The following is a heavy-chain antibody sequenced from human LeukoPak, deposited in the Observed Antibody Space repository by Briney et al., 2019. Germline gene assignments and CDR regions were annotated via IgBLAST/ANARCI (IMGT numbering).Heavy chain of an antibody. CDR1: GFTFSSYA. J-gene: IGHJ4*02. Sequence: PGGSLRLSCAASGFTFSSYAMSWVRQAPGKGLEWVSAISGSGGSTYYADSVKGRFTISRDNSKNTLYLQMNSLRAEDTAVYYCAKSLLDKEGFRGVIINYFDYWGQGTLVTVSS. CDR3: AKSLLDKEGFRGVIINYFDY. CDR2: ISGSGGST. V-gene: IGHV3-23*01. D-gene: IGHD3-10*01.